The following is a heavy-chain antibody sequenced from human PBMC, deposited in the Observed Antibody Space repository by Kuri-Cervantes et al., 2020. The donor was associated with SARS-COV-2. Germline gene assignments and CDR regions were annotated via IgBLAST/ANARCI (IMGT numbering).Heavy chain of an antibody. Sequence: SETLSLTCTVSGASISRSTYYWGWIRQPPGKRLEWIGSIYHTGSTFYNPSPKSRVTISVDTSKNQYSLKLTSVTAADTAVYYCARLEVWGPGTLVTVSS. CDR1: GASISRSTYY. D-gene: IGHD3-3*01. CDR2: IYHTGST. J-gene: IGHJ4*02. V-gene: IGHV4-39*01. CDR3: ARLEV.